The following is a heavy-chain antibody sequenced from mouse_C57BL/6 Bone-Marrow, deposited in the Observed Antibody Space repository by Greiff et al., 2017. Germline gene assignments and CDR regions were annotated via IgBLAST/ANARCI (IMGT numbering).Heavy chain of an antibody. V-gene: IGHV1-52*01. CDR1: GYTFTSYW. CDR3: ARGDYYDDDGVAY. CDR2: IDPSDSET. D-gene: IGHD2-4*01. J-gene: IGHJ3*01. Sequence: QVQLQQPGAELVRPGSSVKLSCKASGYTFTSYWMHWVKQRPIQGLEWIGNIDPSDSETHYNQKFKDKATLTVDKSSSTAYMQLSSLTSEDSAVYYCARGDYYDDDGVAYGGQGTLVTVSA.